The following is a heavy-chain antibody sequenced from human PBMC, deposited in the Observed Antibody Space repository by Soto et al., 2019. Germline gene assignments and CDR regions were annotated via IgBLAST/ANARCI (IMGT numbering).Heavy chain of an antibody. CDR1: GYTFSSYA. CDR3: ARDGGPMDV. V-gene: IGHV1-3*05. Sequence: QVQLVQSGADEKKPGASVKVSCKASGYTFSSYAMHWVRQAPGQRLEWMGWINAGNGNRKYSQKFQGRVTITTDTSASTAYMELSSLRSEDTAVYYCARDGGPMDVWGQGTTVTVSS. CDR2: INAGNGNR. D-gene: IGHD3-16*01. J-gene: IGHJ6*02.